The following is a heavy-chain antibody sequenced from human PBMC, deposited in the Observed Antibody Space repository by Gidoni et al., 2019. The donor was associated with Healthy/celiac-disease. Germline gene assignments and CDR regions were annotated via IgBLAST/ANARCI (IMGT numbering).Heavy chain of an antibody. V-gene: IGHV4-59*01. CDR3: ARALGYCSGGSCYYGHDAFDI. CDR2: IYYSGST. D-gene: IGHD2-15*01. Sequence: QVQLQESGPGLVKPSETLSLTCTVSGGSISSYYWSWIRQPPGKGLEWIGYIYYSGSTNYNPSLKSRVTISVDTSKNQFSLKLSSVTAADTAVYYCARALGYCSGGSCYYGHDAFDIWGQGTMVTVSS. CDR1: GGSISSYY. J-gene: IGHJ3*02.